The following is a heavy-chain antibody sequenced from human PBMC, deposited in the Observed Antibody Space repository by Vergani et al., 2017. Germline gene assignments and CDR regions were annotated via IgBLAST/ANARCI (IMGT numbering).Heavy chain of an antibody. V-gene: IGHV1-46*01. J-gene: IGHJ6*02. CDR3: ARQPGYYGMDV. Sequence: QVQLVESGGGVVQPGRSLRLSCAASGFTFSSYAMHWVRQAPGQGLEWMGIINPSGGSTSYAQKFQGRVTMTRDTSTSTVYMELSSLRSEDTAVYYCARQPGYYGMDVWGQGTTVTVSS. CDR1: GFTFSSYA. CDR2: INPSGGST.